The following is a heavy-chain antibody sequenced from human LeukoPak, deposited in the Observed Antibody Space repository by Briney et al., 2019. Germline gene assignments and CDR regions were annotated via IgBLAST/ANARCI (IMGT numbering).Heavy chain of an antibody. V-gene: IGHV4-39*07. CDR3: ARVGGNLATLMDV. D-gene: IGHD1-14*01. J-gene: IGHJ6*03. Sequence: SQTLSLTCTVSGGSISSSSYYWGWIRQPPGKGLEWIGSIYYSGSTYYNPSLKSRVTISVDASKNQFSLKLSSVTAADTAVYYCARVGGNLATLMDVWGKGTTVTVSS. CDR1: GGSISSSSYY. CDR2: IYYSGST.